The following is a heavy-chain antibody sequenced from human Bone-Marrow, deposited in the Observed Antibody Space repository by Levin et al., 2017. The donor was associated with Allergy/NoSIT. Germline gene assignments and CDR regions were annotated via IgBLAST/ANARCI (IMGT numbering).Heavy chain of an antibody. CDR1: GFTFSNHG. J-gene: IGHJ6*02. D-gene: IGHD4-17*01. CDR3: VRDQGTTGYYGMDV. V-gene: IGHV3-33*01. Sequence: GESLKISCVASGFTFSNHGMHWVRQPPGKGLEWVAIIWHDGSNKHYADSVKGRFTISRDNLKNTLYLEMNSVRAEDTSMYYCVRDQGTTGYYGMDVWGQGTTVTVSS. CDR2: IWHDGSNK.